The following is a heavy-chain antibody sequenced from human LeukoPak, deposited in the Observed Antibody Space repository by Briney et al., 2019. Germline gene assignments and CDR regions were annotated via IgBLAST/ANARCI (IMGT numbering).Heavy chain of an antibody. J-gene: IGHJ4*02. CDR3: ARAAPPQYCSSISCYIVH. CDR2: ISYDGSNK. D-gene: IGHD2-2*02. V-gene: IGHV3-30-3*01. CDR1: GFTFTNYA. Sequence: GGSLRLSCAASGFTFTNYAMHWVRQAPGKGLEWVAVISYDGSNKYYTDSVKGRFTISRDSSKNTLYLQMNSLRTEDTAVYYCARAAPPQYCSSISCYIVHWGQGTLVTVSS.